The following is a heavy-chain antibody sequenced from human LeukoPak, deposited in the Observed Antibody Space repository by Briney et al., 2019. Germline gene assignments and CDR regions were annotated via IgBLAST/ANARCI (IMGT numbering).Heavy chain of an antibody. V-gene: IGHV3-7*01. CDR1: GFMFSSYW. J-gene: IGHJ4*02. CDR2: ISTDGSEK. Sequence: QPGGSLRLSCTASGFMFSSYWMTWVRQAPGKGLEGVAGISTDGSEKHYVGSVRGRFTISRDNAKSSLYLQMNSLRVEDTALYYCVRESGYGEYWGQGTLVAVSS. D-gene: IGHD3-3*01. CDR3: VRESGYGEY.